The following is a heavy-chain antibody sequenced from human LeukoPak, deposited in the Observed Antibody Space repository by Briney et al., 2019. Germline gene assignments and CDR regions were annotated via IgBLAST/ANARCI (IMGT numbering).Heavy chain of an antibody. Sequence: GGSLRLSCAASGFTFSSYSMNWVRQAPGKGLEWVSYISSGSSTIYYADSVKGRFTISRDNAKNSLYLQMNSLRDEDTAVYYCARDPPWSGYTTYYFDYWGQGTLVTVSS. V-gene: IGHV3-48*02. D-gene: IGHD3-3*01. J-gene: IGHJ4*02. CDR2: ISSGSSTI. CDR1: GFTFSSYS. CDR3: ARDPPWSGYTTYYFDY.